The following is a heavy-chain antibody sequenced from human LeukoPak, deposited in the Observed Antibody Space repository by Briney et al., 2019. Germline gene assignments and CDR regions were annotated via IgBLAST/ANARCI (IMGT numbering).Heavy chain of an antibody. CDR3: ARRVYSNYWYFDL. J-gene: IGHJ2*01. CDR1: GYSFTNYW. D-gene: IGHD4-11*01. V-gene: IGHV5-51*01. Sequence: GESLKISCKGSGYSFTNYWIGWVRQMPGKGLEWVGIIYPGDSDARYGPSFQGQVTISADKSISTAYLQWSSLKASDTAIYYCARRVYSNYWYFDLWGRGTLVTVSS. CDR2: IYPGDSDA.